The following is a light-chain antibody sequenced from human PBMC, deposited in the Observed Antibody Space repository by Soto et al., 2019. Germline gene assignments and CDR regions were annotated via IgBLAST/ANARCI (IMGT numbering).Light chain of an antibody. CDR2: SNT. J-gene: IGLJ2*01. CDR3: AAWDDSLNGVV. CDR1: SSNIGSHT. V-gene: IGLV1-44*01. Sequence: QSVLTQPPSASGTPGQTIAISCSGGSSNIGSHTVNWYQQLPGTAPRLLIYSNTQRPSGVPDRFSGSKSGTSASLATSGLQSEYEGDYYCAAWDDSLNGVVFGGGTQLTVL.